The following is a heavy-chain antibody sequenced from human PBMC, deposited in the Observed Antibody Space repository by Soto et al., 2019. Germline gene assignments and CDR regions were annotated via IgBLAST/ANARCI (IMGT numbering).Heavy chain of an antibody. CDR1: GGSISSYY. CDR3: ARAVFGELLCNWFDP. D-gene: IGHD3-10*02. CDR2: IYYSGST. J-gene: IGHJ5*02. V-gene: IGHV4-59*01. Sequence: PSETLSLTCTVSGGSISSYYWSWIRQPPGKGLEWIGYIYYSGSTNYNPSLKSRVTISVDTSKNQFSLKLSSVTAADTAVYYCARAVFGELLCNWFDPWGQGTLVTVSS.